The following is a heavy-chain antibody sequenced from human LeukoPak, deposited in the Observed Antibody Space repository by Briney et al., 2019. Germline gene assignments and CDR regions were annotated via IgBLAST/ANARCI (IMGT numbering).Heavy chain of an antibody. Sequence: ASVKVSCKASGYTFTDYYIHWVRQAPGQGLEWMGRIHPKTGGTQSAQKFQGRVTMTTDTSINTAYMELSSLSPDDTAVFYCAKDCGLGGTRDYWGQGTLVTVSS. CDR1: GYTFTDYY. D-gene: IGHD3/OR15-3a*01. V-gene: IGHV1-2*06. J-gene: IGHJ4*02. CDR3: AKDCGLGGTRDY. CDR2: IHPKTGGT.